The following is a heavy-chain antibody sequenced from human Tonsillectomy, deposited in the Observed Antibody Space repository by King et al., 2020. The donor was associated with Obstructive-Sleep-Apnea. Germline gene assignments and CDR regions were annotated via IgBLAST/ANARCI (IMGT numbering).Heavy chain of an antibody. V-gene: IGHV3-30*02. J-gene: IGHJ4*02. CDR2: IRYDGSNE. CDR3: AKDNSNWSFDY. CDR1: GFTFSSSG. Sequence: VQLVESGGGVVQPGGSLRLSCAAAGFTFSSSGMHWVRQAPGKGLEWVTFIRYDGSNEYYADSGKGRFGVSRDNSKNALFLQMNNLSAEDTAVYYCAKDNSNWSFDYWGQGILVTVSS. D-gene: IGHD6-6*01.